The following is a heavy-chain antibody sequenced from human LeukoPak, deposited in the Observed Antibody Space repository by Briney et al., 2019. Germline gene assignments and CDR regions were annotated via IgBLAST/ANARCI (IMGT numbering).Heavy chain of an antibody. CDR3: ARLKAGVPAAIVWGWYFDL. J-gene: IGHJ2*01. CDR1: GGSFSGYY. V-gene: IGHV4-34*01. CDR2: INHSGST. Sequence: SETLSLTCDVYGGSFSGYYWSWIRQPPGKGLEWIGEINHSGSTNYRPSLKSRVTISVDTSKNQFSLKLSSVTAADTAVYYCARLKAGVPAAIVWGWYFDLWGRGTLVTVSS. D-gene: IGHD2-2*02.